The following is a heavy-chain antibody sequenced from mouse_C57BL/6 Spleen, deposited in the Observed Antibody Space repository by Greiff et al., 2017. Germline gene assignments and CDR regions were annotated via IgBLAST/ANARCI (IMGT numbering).Heavy chain of an antibody. Sequence: EVQLVESEGGLVQPGSSMKLSCTASGFTFSDYYMAWVRQVPEKGLEWVANINYDGSSTYYLDSLKSRFIISRDNAKNILYLQMSSLKSEDTATYYCARGGITTVVAFDYWGQGTTLTVSS. J-gene: IGHJ2*01. CDR3: ARGGITTVVAFDY. CDR2: INYDGSST. CDR1: GFTFSDYY. V-gene: IGHV5-16*01. D-gene: IGHD1-1*01.